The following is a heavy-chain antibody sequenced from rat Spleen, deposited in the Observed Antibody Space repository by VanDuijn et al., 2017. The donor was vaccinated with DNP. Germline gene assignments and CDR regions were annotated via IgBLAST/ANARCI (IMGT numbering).Heavy chain of an antibody. CDR1: GFTFSDYN. CDR3: ARHRTIMPYYYAMDA. J-gene: IGHJ4*01. CDR2: ISYDGSST. V-gene: IGHV5-7*01. D-gene: IGHD1-12*01. Sequence: EVQLVESGGGLVQPGKSLELSCAASGFTFSDYNMAWVCQAPTKGLEWVATISYDGSSTYYRDSVKGRFTISRDNAQSTLYLQMDSLRSEDTATYYCARHRTIMPYYYAMDAWGQGASVTVSS.